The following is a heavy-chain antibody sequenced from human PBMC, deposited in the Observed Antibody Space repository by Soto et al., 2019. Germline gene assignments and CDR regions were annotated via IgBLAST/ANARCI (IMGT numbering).Heavy chain of an antibody. V-gene: IGHV3-23*01. CDR1: GFTFSNFV. CDR3: AKVRPPYSTNDRGFDY. J-gene: IGHJ4*02. Sequence: EVQLLESGGRLIQPGGSLRLSCAASGFTFSNFVMNWVRQAPGKGLEWVSAISGSGGSTYYADSVEGRFTISRDNSKNTLYLHMNGLRAEDTAVYYCAKVRPPYSTNDRGFDYWGQGTLVTVSS. D-gene: IGHD6-13*01. CDR2: ISGSGGST.